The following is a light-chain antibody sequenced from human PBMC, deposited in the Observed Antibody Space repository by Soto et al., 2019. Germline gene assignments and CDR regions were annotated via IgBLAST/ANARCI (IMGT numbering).Light chain of an antibody. J-gene: IGLJ1*01. CDR3: CSYADKYTYV. V-gene: IGLV2-11*01. CDR2: DVT. Sequence: QSVLTQPRSVSGSPGQSVTIFCTGTNSDVGDYDYVSWYQHHAGKAPKLLVYDVTKRPSGVPDRFSGSKPGNTASLTISGLQADDEADYYCCSYADKYTYVFGTGTKVTVL. CDR1: NSDVGDYDY.